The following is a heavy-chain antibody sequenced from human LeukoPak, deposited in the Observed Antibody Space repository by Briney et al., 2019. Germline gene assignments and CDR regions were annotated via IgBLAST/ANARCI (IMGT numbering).Heavy chain of an antibody. CDR2: VIPILGIA. Sequence: SVKVSCKASGGTFSSYAISWVRQAPGQGLEWMGRVIPILGIAIYAQKFQGRVTITADKSTSTAYMELSSLRSEDTAVYYCARDRPVPYCSSTSCYSFAFDYWGQGTLVTVSS. J-gene: IGHJ4*02. CDR1: GGTFSSYA. D-gene: IGHD2-2*01. V-gene: IGHV1-69*04. CDR3: ARDRPVPYCSSTSCYSFAFDY.